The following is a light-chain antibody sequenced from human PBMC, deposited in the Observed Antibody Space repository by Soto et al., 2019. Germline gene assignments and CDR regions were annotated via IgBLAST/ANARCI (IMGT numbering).Light chain of an antibody. CDR1: SSDVGGYNY. Sequence: QSALTQPRSVSGSPGQSVTISCTGASSDVGGYNYVSWYQQHPGKAPKLMIYDVSKRPSGVPDRFSGSKSGNTASLTISGLQTEDEADYYCSSYAGRYTYVFGSGTTVTVL. J-gene: IGLJ1*01. CDR3: SSYAGRYTYV. V-gene: IGLV2-11*01. CDR2: DVS.